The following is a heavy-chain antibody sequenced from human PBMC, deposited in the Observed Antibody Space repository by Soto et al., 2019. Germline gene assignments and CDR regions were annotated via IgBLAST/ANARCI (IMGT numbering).Heavy chain of an antibody. Sequence: SQTLSLTCTVSGGSISSSRYYWGWIRQPPGKGLEWIGSIYYSGSTYYNPSLKSRVTISVDTSKNQFSLKLSSVTAADTAVYYCASPDGSGSYFDYWGQGTLVT. CDR3: ASPDGSGSYFDY. J-gene: IGHJ4*02. CDR1: GGSISSSRYY. D-gene: IGHD3-10*01. V-gene: IGHV4-39*01. CDR2: IYYSGST.